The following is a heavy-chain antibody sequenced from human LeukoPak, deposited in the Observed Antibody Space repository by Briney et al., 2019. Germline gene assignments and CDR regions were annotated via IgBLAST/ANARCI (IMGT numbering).Heavy chain of an antibody. V-gene: IGHV3-23*01. D-gene: IGHD5-12*01. CDR3: AKGHTGYFFTIDN. CDR1: GFTFSSYA. Sequence: GGSLRLSCAASGFTFSSYAMSWVRQAPGKGPEWVAAISTDAHSTYYADSVKGRFTISRDNSKTTLYLRMNTLRAEDTAVYYCAKGHTGYFFTIDNWGQGTLVTVSS. CDR2: ISTDAHST. J-gene: IGHJ4*02.